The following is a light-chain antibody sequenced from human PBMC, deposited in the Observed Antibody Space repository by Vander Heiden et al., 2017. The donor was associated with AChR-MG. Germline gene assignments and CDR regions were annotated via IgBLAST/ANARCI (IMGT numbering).Light chain of an antibody. V-gene: IGLV1-44*01. CDR3: AAWDDSLNGVI. CDR2: YNN. Sequence: QSVVTQPPSASGTPGQRVTIPCSGSRSNIGNNAVNWYQQLPGTAPKLLIDYNNQRPSGVPDRFSGSKSGTSASLAISGLQSEDEADYYCAAWDDSLNGVIFGGGTKLTVL. J-gene: IGLJ2*01. CDR1: RSNIGNNA.